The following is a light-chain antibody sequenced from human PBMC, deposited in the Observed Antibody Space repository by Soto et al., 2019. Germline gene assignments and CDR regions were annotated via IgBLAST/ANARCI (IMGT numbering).Light chain of an antibody. CDR1: QTIVNY. Sequence: EIVLTQSPAXLXXXXXDXXXLSCRASQTIVNYLAWYQQKPGQAPRLLIYGASSRATDIPDRFSGSGSGTDFTLTISRLEPEDFAVYYCQQRSTSFGGGTKVDIK. CDR2: GAS. V-gene: IGKV3-11*01. CDR3: QQRSTS. J-gene: IGKJ4*01.